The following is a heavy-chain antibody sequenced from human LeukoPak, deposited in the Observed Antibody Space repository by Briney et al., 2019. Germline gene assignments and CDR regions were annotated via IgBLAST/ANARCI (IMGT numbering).Heavy chain of an antibody. Sequence: GSLRLSCAASGFTFSSYGMSWVRQAPGKGLEWVSAISGSGGSTYYADSVKGRFTISRDNSKNTLYLQMNSLRAEDTAVYYCARGGDGDCLDYWGQGTLVTVSS. J-gene: IGHJ4*02. CDR1: GFTFSSYG. CDR2: ISGSGGST. CDR3: ARGGDGDCLDY. D-gene: IGHD2-21*02. V-gene: IGHV3-23*01.